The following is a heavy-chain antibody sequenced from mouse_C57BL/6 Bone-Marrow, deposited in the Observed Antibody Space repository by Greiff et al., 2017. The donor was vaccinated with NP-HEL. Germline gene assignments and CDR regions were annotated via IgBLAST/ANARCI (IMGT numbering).Heavy chain of an antibody. CDR1: GYAFSSSW. J-gene: IGHJ3*01. Sequence: VQLQHSGPELVKPGASVKISCKASGYAFSSSWMNWVKQRPGKGLEWIGRIYPGDGDTNYNGKFKGKATLTADKSSSTAYMQLSSLTSEDSAVYFCARKGYSNSFAYWGQGTLVTVSA. CDR3: ARKGYSNSFAY. V-gene: IGHV1-82*01. CDR2: IYPGDGDT. D-gene: IGHD2-5*01.